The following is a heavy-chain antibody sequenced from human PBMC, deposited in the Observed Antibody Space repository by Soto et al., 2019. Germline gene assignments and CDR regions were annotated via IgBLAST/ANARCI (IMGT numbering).Heavy chain of an antibody. CDR1: GHSISSSIYN. CDR2: FYPRGST. J-gene: IGHJ5*02. D-gene: IGHD6-13*01. CDR3: ARRGSSFEVPRRMDRNCFDP. V-gene: IGHV4-39*01. Sequence: SETLSLTCTVSGHSISSSIYNWGWIRQPPGQGLEWIGSFYPRGSTNYNPSLKSRVTISVDTSRNHFSLNLRSVTAADTAVYYCARRGSSFEVPRRMDRNCFDPWRQRALVTVSS.